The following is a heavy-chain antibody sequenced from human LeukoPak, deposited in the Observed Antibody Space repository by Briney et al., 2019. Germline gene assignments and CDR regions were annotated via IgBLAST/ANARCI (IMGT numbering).Heavy chain of an antibody. CDR1: GYTFTSYD. CDR2: MNPNSGNT. D-gene: IGHD1-1*01. Sequence: ASVKVSCKASGYTFTSYDINWVRQATGQGLEWMGWMNPNSGNTGYAQKFQGRVTMTRNTSISTAYMELSSLRSEDTAAYYCARGRATGISGDVWGKGTTVTVSS. J-gene: IGHJ6*04. CDR3: ARGRATGISGDV. V-gene: IGHV1-8*01.